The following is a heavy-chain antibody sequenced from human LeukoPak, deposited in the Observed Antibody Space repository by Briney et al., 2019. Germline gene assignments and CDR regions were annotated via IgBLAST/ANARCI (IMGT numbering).Heavy chain of an antibody. D-gene: IGHD3-10*01. Sequence: SETVSLTCIVSGGSITSSGHHWGWIRQSPGKGLEWIGTIYFRGSTYFNPSLKSRVTMSVDTSKNQFSLKLRSVTAADMAMYYCARQGLLWFGEADNFDYWGQGTQVTVSS. CDR2: IYFRGST. CDR3: ARQGLLWFGEADNFDY. J-gene: IGHJ4*02. CDR1: GGSITSSGHH. V-gene: IGHV4-39*01.